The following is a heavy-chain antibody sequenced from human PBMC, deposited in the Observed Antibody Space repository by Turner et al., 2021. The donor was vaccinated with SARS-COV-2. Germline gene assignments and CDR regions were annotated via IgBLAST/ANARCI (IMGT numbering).Heavy chain of an antibody. D-gene: IGHD3-3*01. CDR3: ARGSHDFWSGYYPSYFDY. CDR2: IYSGGST. Sequence: EGQLVETGGGLIQPGGSLRSSCAASGFTVSSHYMSWVRQAPGKGLEWVSVIYSGGSTYYADSVKGRFTISRDNSKNTVYLQMNRLRAEDTAVYYCARGSHDFWSGYYPSYFDYWGQGTLVTVSS. CDR1: GFTVSSHY. J-gene: IGHJ4*02. V-gene: IGHV3-53*02.